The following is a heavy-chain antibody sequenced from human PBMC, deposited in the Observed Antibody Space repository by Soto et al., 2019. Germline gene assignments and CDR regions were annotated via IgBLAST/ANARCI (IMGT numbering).Heavy chain of an antibody. J-gene: IGHJ3*02. CDR1: GFTFSDYY. V-gene: IGHV3-11*06. CDR3: ARDHALYDYVWGSYRFDAFDI. CDR2: IRSSSSYT. Sequence: QVQLVESGGGLVKPGGSLRLSCAASGFTFSDYYMSWIRQAPGKGLEWVSYIRSSSSYTNYADSVKGRFTISRDNAKNSLYLQMNSLRAEDTAVYYCARDHALYDYVWGSYRFDAFDIWGQGTMVTVSS. D-gene: IGHD3-16*02.